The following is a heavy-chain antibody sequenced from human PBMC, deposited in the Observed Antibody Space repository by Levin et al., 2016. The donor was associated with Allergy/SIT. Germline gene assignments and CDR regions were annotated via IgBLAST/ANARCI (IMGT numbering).Heavy chain of an antibody. V-gene: IGHV5-10-1*01. J-gene: IGHJ4*02. CDR3: VRHIRHCSGGSCHYFDY. CDR2: IDPSDSYT. Sequence: VRQMPGKGLEWMGRIDPSDSYTNYSPSFQGHVTISADKSISTAYLQWSSLKASDTAMYYCVRHIRHCSGGSCHYFDYWGQGTLVTVSS. D-gene: IGHD2-15*01.